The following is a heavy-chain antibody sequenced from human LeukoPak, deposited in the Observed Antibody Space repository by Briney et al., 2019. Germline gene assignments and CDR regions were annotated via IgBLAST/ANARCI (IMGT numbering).Heavy chain of an antibody. CDR1: GDSINNHY. J-gene: IGHJ5*02. D-gene: IGHD6-19*01. Sequence: PSETLSLTCTVSGDSINNHYWSWIRQPPGKGLEWIGNIYHSGSINYNPSLESRLTISVDTSKNQFSLKLNSVTAADTAVYFCARQRDNGWPNWFDHWGQGSLVTVSS. CDR3: ARQRDNGWPNWFDH. CDR2: IYHSGSI. V-gene: IGHV4-59*08.